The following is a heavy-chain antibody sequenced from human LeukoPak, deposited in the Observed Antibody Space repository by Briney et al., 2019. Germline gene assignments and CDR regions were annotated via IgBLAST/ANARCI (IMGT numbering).Heavy chain of an antibody. CDR1: GYTFTGYW. Sequence: ASVKVSCXASGYTFTGYWHWVRQAPGQGLEWMGRINPNSGGTDYAQNFQGRVTMTRDTSISTAYMELSSLRSDDAAVYYCARFLSGSHDAFDIWGQGTMVTVSS. J-gene: IGHJ3*02. CDR2: INPNSGGT. V-gene: IGHV1-2*06. CDR3: ARFLSGSHDAFDI. D-gene: IGHD1-26*01.